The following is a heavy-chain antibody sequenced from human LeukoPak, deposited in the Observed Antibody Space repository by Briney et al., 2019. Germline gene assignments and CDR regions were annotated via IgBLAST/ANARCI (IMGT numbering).Heavy chain of an antibody. CDR1: GGSISSYY. Sequence: PSETLSLTCTVSGGSISSYYWSWIRQPPGKGLEWIGYIHTSGSTNYNPSLKSRVTISVDTSKNQFSLKLSSVTAADTAVYYCARASKYCSGGSCYSVNFDYWGQGTLVTVSS. CDR3: ARASKYCSGGSCYSVNFDY. CDR2: IHTSGST. V-gene: IGHV4-4*09. J-gene: IGHJ4*02. D-gene: IGHD2-15*01.